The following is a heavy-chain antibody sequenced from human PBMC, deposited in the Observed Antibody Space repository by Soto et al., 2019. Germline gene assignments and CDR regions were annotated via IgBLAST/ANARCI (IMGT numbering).Heavy chain of an antibody. CDR2: IIPIFGTA. CDR1: GGTFSSYA. CDR3: ARPLGYCSSTSCYTRWFDP. V-gene: IGHV1-69*06. Sequence: GASVKVSCKASGGTFSSYAVSWVRQAPGQGLEWMGGIIPIFGTANYAQKFQGRVTITADKSTSTAYMELSSLRSEDTAVYYCARPLGYCSSTSCYTRWFDPWGQGTLVTVSS. D-gene: IGHD2-2*02. J-gene: IGHJ5*02.